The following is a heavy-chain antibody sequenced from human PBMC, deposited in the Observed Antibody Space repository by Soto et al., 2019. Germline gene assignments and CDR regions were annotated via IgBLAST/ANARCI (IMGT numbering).Heavy chain of an antibody. CDR3: ARTGWAQSSYYFDS. D-gene: IGHD3-16*01. CDR2: INEDGIEK. V-gene: IGHV3-7*03. Sequence: PGGSLRLSCAACGFRFSLFGISWVRQTPWKGLEWVANINEDGIEKFFADSVKGRFTISRDNAKNSLSLQMNSLTADDTAVYYCARTGWAQSSYYFDSWGQGTLIAVSS. CDR1: GFRFSLFG. J-gene: IGHJ4*02.